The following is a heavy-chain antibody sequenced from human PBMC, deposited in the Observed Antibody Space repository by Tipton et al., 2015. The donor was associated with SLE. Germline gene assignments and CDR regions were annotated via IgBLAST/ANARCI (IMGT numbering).Heavy chain of an antibody. V-gene: IGHV3-53*05. CDR1: GFTFIDFL. D-gene: IGHD2-2*01. CDR2: MHTGGRI. Sequence: SLRLSCAATGFTFIDFLLSWVRQTPGKGLEWVSVMHTGGRIYYSDSVKGRFTISGDNSKNTLCLQMNSLRADDTAVYYCAKSGGYCSSNSCQRGLDVWGQGTTVTVSS. J-gene: IGHJ6*02. CDR3: AKSGGYCSSNSCQRGLDV.